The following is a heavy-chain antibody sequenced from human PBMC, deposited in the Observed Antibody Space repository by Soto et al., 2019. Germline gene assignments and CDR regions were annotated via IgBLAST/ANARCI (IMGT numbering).Heavy chain of an antibody. Sequence: GGSLRLSCAASGFSFSDYAMSWVRQAPGKGLEWVGRIKSKTDGGTTEYAAPVKGRFTISRDDSKTTLYLQMNSLKTEDTAVYYCAASWLRLSAPYYYYGMDVWGQGTTVTVSS. V-gene: IGHV3-15*01. J-gene: IGHJ6*02. CDR2: IKSKTDGGTT. D-gene: IGHD5-12*01. CDR3: AASWLRLSAPYYYYGMDV. CDR1: GFSFSDYA.